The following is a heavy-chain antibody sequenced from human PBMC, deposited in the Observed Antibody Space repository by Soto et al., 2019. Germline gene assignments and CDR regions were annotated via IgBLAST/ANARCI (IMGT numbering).Heavy chain of an antibody. Sequence: GGSLRLSCAPSGFTFSGYWMHWVRQAPGKGLVWVSRINSDGSSISYADSVKGRFTISRDNAKNTLYLQMNSLRAEDTAVYYCARVHDTIAAAAPPDMDVWGQGTTVTVSS. J-gene: IGHJ6*02. CDR1: GFTFSGYW. CDR3: ARVHDTIAAAAPPDMDV. D-gene: IGHD6-13*01. V-gene: IGHV3-74*01. CDR2: INSDGSSI.